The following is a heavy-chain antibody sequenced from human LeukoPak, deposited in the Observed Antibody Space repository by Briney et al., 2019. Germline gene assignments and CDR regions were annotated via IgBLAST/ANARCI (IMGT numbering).Heavy chain of an antibody. CDR2: IYYSGNT. V-gene: IGHV4-39*07. CDR3: ARNAPEGLDY. Sequence: SETLSLTCTVSGVSISSSNSYWGWIRQPPGKGLEWIGSIYYSGNTYYNPSLKSRVTISVDTSKNQFSLKLSSVTAADTAVYYCARNAPEGLDYWGQGTLVTVSS. D-gene: IGHD2-2*01. CDR1: GVSISSSNSY. J-gene: IGHJ4*02.